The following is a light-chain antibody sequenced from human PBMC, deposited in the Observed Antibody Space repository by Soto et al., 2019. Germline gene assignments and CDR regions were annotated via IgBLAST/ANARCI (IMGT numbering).Light chain of an antibody. CDR3: QQSYSLPLT. CDR2: AAS. CDR1: QSISSY. V-gene: IGKV1-39*01. J-gene: IGKJ4*01. Sequence: DIQMTQSPSSLSASVRDRVTITCRASQSISSYLNWYQQKPGKAPKLLIYAASSLQSGVPSRFSGSGSGTDFTLTISSLQPEDFATYYCQQSYSLPLTFGGGTKVDI.